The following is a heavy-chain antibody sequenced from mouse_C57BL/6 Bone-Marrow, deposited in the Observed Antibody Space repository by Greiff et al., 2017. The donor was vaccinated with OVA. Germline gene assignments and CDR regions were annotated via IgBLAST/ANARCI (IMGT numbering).Heavy chain of an antibody. CDR2: ILPSIGRT. CDR1: DSEVFPIAY. V-gene: IGHV15-2*01. CDR3: ARRPYYNGSSDWYVDV. Sequence: VQLQQSGSELRSPGSSVKLSCKDFDSEVFPIAYMSWVRQKPGHGFEWIGGILPSIGRTIYGEKFEDKATLDADTLSNTAYLELNSLTSEDSAIYYCARRPYYNGSSDWYVDVWGTGTTVTVSS. D-gene: IGHD1-1*01. J-gene: IGHJ1*03.